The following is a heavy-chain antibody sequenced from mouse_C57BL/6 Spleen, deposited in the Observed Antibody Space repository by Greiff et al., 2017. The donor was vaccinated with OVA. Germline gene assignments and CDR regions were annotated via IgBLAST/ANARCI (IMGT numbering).Heavy chain of an antibody. V-gene: IGHV1-82*01. CDR3: ARKEEYYGSRRYFDV. Sequence: QVQLQQSGPELVKPGASVKISCKASGYAFSSSWMNWVKQRPGKGLEWIGRIYPGDGDTNYNGKFKGKATLTADKSSSTAYMQLSSLTSEDSAVYFCARKEEYYGSRRYFDVWGTGTTVTVSS. D-gene: IGHD1-1*01. CDR1: GYAFSSSW. CDR2: IYPGDGDT. J-gene: IGHJ1*03.